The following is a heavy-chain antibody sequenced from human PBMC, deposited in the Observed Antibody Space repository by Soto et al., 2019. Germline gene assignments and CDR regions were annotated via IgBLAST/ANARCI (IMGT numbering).Heavy chain of an antibody. J-gene: IGHJ6*03. CDR2: IIPILGIA. CDR1: GGTFSSYT. CDR3: ARASHDVLRNYYYYYYMDV. D-gene: IGHD1-1*01. V-gene: IGHV1-69*02. Sequence: SVKVSCKASGGTFSSYTISWVRQAPGQGLEWMGRIIPILGIANYAQKFQGRVTITADKSTSTAYMELSSLRSEDTAVYYCARASHDVLRNYYYYYYMDVWGKGTTVTVSS.